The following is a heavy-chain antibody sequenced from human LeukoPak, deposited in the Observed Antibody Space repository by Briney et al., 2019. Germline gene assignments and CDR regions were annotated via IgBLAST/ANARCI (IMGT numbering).Heavy chain of an antibody. V-gene: IGHV1-2*02. D-gene: IGHD2-15*01. Sequence: ASVKVSCKASGYTFTGYYMHWVRQAPGQGLEWMGWINPNSGGTNYAQKFQGRVTMTRDTSISTAYMELSRLRSDDTAVYYCARLWCGGGSCYYYFDYWGQGTLVTVSS. J-gene: IGHJ4*02. CDR3: ARLWCGGGSCYYYFDY. CDR2: INPNSGGT. CDR1: GYTFTGYY.